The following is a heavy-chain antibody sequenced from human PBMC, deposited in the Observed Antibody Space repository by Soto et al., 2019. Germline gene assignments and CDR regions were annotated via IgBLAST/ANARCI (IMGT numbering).Heavy chain of an antibody. CDR1: GGSITAYH. CDR3: PRDMHAGFTRYFDP. J-gene: IGHJ5*02. D-gene: IGHD1-26*01. V-gene: IGHV4-59*01. Sequence: PSETLSLTCIVSGGSITAYHWSWIRQLPEKGLEWVAYTCYTGNTNYNPSFQSRVTISIDTSKNQLSLKMTSMTAADTAFYYCPRDMHAGFTRYFDPWGQGTLVTVSS. CDR2: TCYTGNT.